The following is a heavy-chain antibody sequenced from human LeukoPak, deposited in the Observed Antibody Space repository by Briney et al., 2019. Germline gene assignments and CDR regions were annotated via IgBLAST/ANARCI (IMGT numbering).Heavy chain of an antibody. J-gene: IGHJ6*03. D-gene: IGHD4-11*01. CDR3: ARGFYSNYLDV. CDR2: IWYDGSNK. V-gene: IGHV3-33*01. Sequence: GGSLRLSCAASGFTFSSYGMHWVRQAPGKGLEWVAVIWYDGSNKYYADSVKGRFTISRDNSKNTLYLQMNSLRAEDTAVYYCARGFYSNYLDVWGQGTTVIVSS. CDR1: GFTFSSYG.